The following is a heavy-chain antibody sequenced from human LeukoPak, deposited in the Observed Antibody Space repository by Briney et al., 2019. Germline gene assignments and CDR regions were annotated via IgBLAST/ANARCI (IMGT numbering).Heavy chain of an antibody. V-gene: IGHV1-18*01. CDR2: ISAYNGNT. D-gene: IGHD3-22*01. CDR3: ARAKVAYDSSGYYYYYGMDV. Sequence: ASVKVSCKASGGTFSSYAISWVRQAPGQGLEGMGWISAYNGNTNYAQKLQGRVTMTTVTSTSTAYMELRSLRSDDTAVYYCARAKVAYDSSGYYYYYGMDVWGQGTTVTVSS. CDR1: GGTFSSYA. J-gene: IGHJ6*02.